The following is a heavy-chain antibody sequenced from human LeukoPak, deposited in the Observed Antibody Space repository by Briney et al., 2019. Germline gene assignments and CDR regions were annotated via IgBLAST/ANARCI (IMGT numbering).Heavy chain of an antibody. CDR3: ARHGGIDYYNSGSYPDF. V-gene: IGHV5-51*01. J-gene: IGHJ4*02. D-gene: IGHD3-10*01. CDR1: GYTFTYYW. Sequence: GESLKISCQGSGYTFTYYWIGWVRQMPGKGLEWMGIIYPGDSNTRYSPSFQDQVTISADKSINTAYLQWSSLKASDTAMYYCARHGGIDYYNSGSYPDFWGQGTLVTVSS. CDR2: IYPGDSNT.